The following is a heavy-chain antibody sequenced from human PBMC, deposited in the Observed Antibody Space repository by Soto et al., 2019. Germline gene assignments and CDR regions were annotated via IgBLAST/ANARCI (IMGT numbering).Heavy chain of an antibody. Sequence: QVQLVQSGAEVKKPGSSVKVSCKASGGTFSSYAISWVRQAPGQGLEWMGGILPIFGTANYAQKFQGRVTITADESTSTAYMELSSLRSEDTAVYYCARRGEVGASYYYYCYGMDVWGQGTTVTVSS. J-gene: IGHJ6*02. CDR1: GGTFSSYA. CDR2: ILPIFGTA. CDR3: ARRGEVGASYYYYCYGMDV. V-gene: IGHV1-69*01. D-gene: IGHD1-26*01.